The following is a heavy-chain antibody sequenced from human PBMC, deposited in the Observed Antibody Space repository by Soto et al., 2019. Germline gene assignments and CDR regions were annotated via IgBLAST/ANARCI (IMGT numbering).Heavy chain of an antibody. Sequence: PGGSLRLSCAASGFTFGTYWMSWVRRAPGKGLEWVATIVPDGSEKYYVDSVKGRFTISRDNAKNSLYLQMQGLRAEDTAMYYCARDGVGYCRSRSCGRDRPQYHFGMDVWGQGTTVTVSS. J-gene: IGHJ6*02. CDR1: GFTFGTYW. CDR3: ARDGVGYCRSRSCGRDRPQYHFGMDV. V-gene: IGHV3-7*01. D-gene: IGHD2-2*03. CDR2: IVPDGSEK.